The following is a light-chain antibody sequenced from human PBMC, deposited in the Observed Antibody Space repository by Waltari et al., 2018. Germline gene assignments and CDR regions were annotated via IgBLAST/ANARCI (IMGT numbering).Light chain of an antibody. CDR1: QSITSD. CDR3: QQYNNWPPYT. CDR2: TAS. J-gene: IGKJ2*01. Sequence: EIVMTQSPATLSVSPGERVTISCRASQSITSDLAWYQQKPGQAPRLLIYTASTRATGIPAMFSGSGYGTEFTLTISSLQSEDFAVYYCQQYNNWPPYTFGQGTKLEIK. V-gene: IGKV3-15*01.